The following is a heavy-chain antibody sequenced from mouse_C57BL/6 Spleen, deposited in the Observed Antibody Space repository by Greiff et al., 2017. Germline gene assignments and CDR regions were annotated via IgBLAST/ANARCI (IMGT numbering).Heavy chain of an antibody. CDR3: ARREGLYYYGSHYYAMDY. D-gene: IGHD1-1*01. J-gene: IGHJ4*01. CDR1: GYTFTDYY. V-gene: IGHV1-26*01. CDR2: INPNNGGT. Sequence: EVQLQQSGPELVKPGASVKISCKASGYTFTDYYMNWVKPSHGKSLEWIGDINPNNGGTSYNQKFKGKATLTVDKSSSTAYMELRSLTSEDSAVYYCARREGLYYYGSHYYAMDYWGQGTSVTVSS.